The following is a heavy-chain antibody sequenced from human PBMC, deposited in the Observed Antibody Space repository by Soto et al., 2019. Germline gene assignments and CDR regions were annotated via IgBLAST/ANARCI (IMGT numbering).Heavy chain of an antibody. CDR3: ARGAYYYDSSGYSGAFDI. CDR2: ISYDGSNK. Sequence: GGSLRLSCAASGFTFSAYAMHWVRQAPGKGLEWVALISYDGSNKYYADSVKGRFTISRDNSKNTLYLQMNSLRAEDTAVYYCARGAYYYDSSGYSGAFDIWGQGTMVGVSS. J-gene: IGHJ3*02. CDR1: GFTFSAYA. D-gene: IGHD3-22*01. V-gene: IGHV3-30-3*01.